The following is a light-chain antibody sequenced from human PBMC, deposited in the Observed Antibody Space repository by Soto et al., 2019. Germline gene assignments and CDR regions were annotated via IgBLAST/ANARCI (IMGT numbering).Light chain of an antibody. Sequence: QSVLTQPASVSGSPGQSITISCTGTRSDVGGYDYVSWYRQLPGKAPEVVIFDVTNRPSGVSYRYSGSKSGNTASLTISGLQAEDEADYYCSSYTSSSTWVLGGGTKVTVL. CDR2: DVT. J-gene: IGLJ3*02. CDR1: RSDVGGYDY. CDR3: SSYTSSSTWV. V-gene: IGLV2-14*03.